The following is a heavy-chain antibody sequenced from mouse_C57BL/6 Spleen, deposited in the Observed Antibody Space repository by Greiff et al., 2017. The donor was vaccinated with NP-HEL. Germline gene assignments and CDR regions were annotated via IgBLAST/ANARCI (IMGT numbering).Heavy chain of an antibody. D-gene: IGHD2-4*01. Sequence: EVKLMESGGGLVKPGGSLKLSCAASGFTFSDYGMHWVRQAPEKGLEWVAYISSGSSTIYYADTVKGRFTISRDNAKNTLFLQMTSLRSEDTAMYYCARENYDYDGSSYFDYWGQGTTLTVSS. J-gene: IGHJ2*01. CDR2: ISSGSSTI. V-gene: IGHV5-17*01. CDR3: ARENYDYDGSSYFDY. CDR1: GFTFSDYG.